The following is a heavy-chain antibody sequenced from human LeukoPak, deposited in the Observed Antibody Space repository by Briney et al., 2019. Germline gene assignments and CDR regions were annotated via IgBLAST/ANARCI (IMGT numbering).Heavy chain of an antibody. Sequence: GGSLRLSCAASGFTFSDYYMSWIRQAPGQGLEWVSYISSSGSTIYYTDSVKGRFTISRDNAKNSLYLQMDSLRAEDTAVYYCARGPFRSGYYDDWGQGTLVTVSS. D-gene: IGHD3-3*01. CDR3: ARGPFRSGYYDD. CDR2: ISSSGSTI. V-gene: IGHV3-11*01. J-gene: IGHJ4*02. CDR1: GFTFSDYY.